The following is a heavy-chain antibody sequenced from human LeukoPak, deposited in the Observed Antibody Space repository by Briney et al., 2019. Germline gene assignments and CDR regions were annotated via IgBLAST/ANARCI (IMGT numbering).Heavy chain of an antibody. Sequence: ASVKVSCKTSGYTFTSYGINWVRQATGQGLEWMGWMNPNSGNTAYAQKFQGRVTMTRNTSISTAYMDLSSLRSEDTAVYYCVRGVDRSGYFAYWGQGTLVTVSS. D-gene: IGHD3-22*01. V-gene: IGHV1-8*01. CDR1: GYTFTSYG. CDR2: MNPNSGNT. J-gene: IGHJ4*02. CDR3: VRGVDRSGYFAY.